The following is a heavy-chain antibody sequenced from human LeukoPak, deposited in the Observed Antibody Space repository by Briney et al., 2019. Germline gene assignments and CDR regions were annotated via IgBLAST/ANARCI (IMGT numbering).Heavy chain of an antibody. CDR2: ISSSSSYI. J-gene: IGHJ5*02. V-gene: IGHV3-21*01. CDR3: ARDASGSGGYSFDP. Sequence: PGGSLRLSCAASGFTFSSYSMNWVRQAPGKGLEWVSSISSSSSYIYYADSVKGRFTISRDNAKNSLYLQMNSLRAEDTAVYYCARDASGSGGYSFDPWGQGTLVTVSS. CDR1: GFTFSSYS. D-gene: IGHD5-18*01.